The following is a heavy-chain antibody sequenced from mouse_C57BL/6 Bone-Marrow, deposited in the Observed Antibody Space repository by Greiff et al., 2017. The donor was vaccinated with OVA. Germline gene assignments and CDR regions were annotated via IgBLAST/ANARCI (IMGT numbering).Heavy chain of an antibody. Sequence: EVKLMESGAGLVKPGGSLKLSCAASGFTFSSYAMSWVRQTPEKRLEWVAYISSGGDYIYYADTVKGRFTISRDNARNTLYLQMSSQKSEDTVMYYCTRNRGLLRDFDYWGQGTTLTVSS. CDR3: TRNRGLLRDFDY. J-gene: IGHJ2*01. V-gene: IGHV5-9-1*02. D-gene: IGHD2-3*01. CDR1: GFTFSSYA. CDR2: ISSGGDYI.